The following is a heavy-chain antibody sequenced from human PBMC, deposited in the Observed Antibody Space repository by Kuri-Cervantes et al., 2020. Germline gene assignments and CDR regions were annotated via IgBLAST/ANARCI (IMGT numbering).Heavy chain of an antibody. Sequence: SVKVSCKASGYTFTYRYLHWVRQAPGQALEWMGWITPFNGNTNYAQKFQGRVTITADKSTSTAYMELSSLRSEDTAVYYCAREGTTVTDFDYWGQGTLVTVSS. CDR2: ITPFNGNT. CDR1: GYTFTYRY. V-gene: IGHV1-45*02. J-gene: IGHJ4*02. CDR3: AREGTTVTDFDY. D-gene: IGHD4-17*01.